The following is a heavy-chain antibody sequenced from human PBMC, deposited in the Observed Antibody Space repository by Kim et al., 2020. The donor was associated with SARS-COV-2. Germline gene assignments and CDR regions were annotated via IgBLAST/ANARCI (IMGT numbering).Heavy chain of an antibody. Sequence: ASVKVSCKASGYTFTSYGISWVRQAPGQGLEWMGWISAYNGNTNYAQKLQGRVTMTTDTSTSTAYMELRRLRSDDTAVYYCARGAKYYHFWSGPTDNWFDPWGQGTLVTVSS. D-gene: IGHD3-3*01. CDR2: ISAYNGNT. CDR1: GYTFTSYG. J-gene: IGHJ5*02. V-gene: IGHV1-18*01. CDR3: ARGAKYYHFWSGPTDNWFDP.